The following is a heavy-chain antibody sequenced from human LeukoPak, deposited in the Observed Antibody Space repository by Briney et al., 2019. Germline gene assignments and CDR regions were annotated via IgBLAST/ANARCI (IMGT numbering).Heavy chain of an antibody. J-gene: IGHJ5*02. V-gene: IGHV1-69*04. CDR1: GGTFSSYA. D-gene: IGHD1-20*01. CDR2: IIPIFGIA. Sequence: GSSVKVSCKASGGTFSSYAMSWVRQAPGQGLEWMGRIIPIFGIANYAQKFQGRVTITADKSTSTAYMELSSLRSEDTAVYYCARDPNNWNPNWFDPWGQGTLVTVSS. CDR3: ARDPNNWNPNWFDP.